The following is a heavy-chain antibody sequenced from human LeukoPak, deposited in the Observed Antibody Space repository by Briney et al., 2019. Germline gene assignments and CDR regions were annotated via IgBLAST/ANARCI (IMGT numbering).Heavy chain of an antibody. CDR2: IYTSGSA. Sequence: SETLSLTCTVSGGSISSYYWSWIRQPPGKGLEWIGYIYTSGSANYNPSLKSRVTISVDTSKNQCSLKLRSVNAADTAMYYCARASRGAYEFDSSGHNFYYYMDVWGIGTAVIVSS. D-gene: IGHD3-22*01. CDR1: GGSISSYY. CDR3: ARASRGAYEFDSSGHNFYYYMDV. J-gene: IGHJ6*03. V-gene: IGHV4-4*08.